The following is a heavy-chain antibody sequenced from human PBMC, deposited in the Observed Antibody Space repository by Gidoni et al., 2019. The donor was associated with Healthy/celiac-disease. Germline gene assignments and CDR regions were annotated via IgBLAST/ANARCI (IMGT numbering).Heavy chain of an antibody. CDR1: GYSFTSYW. CDR2: IYPGDSDT. Sequence: EVQLVQSGAEVKKPGASLKISCKGSGYSFTSYWIGWVRQMPGKGLEWLGIIYPGDSDTRYSPSFQGQVTISADKSISTAYLQWSSLKASDTAMYYCARPYERYCSSTSCYRFDAFDIWGQGTMVTVSS. D-gene: IGHD2-2*01. J-gene: IGHJ3*02. CDR3: ARPYERYCSSTSCYRFDAFDI. V-gene: IGHV5-51*03.